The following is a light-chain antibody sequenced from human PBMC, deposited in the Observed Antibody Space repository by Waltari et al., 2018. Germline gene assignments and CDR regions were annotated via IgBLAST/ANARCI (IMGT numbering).Light chain of an antibody. CDR3: QSYDNSPGVV. Sequence: QSVLTQPPSVPWAPGQMVTISCTGSSSNIGAGHDVHWYQQLPGTAPKPLIYGNSNRPSGVPDRFSGSKSGTSASLAITGLQAEDEADYYCQSYDNSPGVVFGGGTKLTVL. V-gene: IGLV1-40*01. CDR1: SSNIGAGHD. J-gene: IGLJ2*01. CDR2: GNS.